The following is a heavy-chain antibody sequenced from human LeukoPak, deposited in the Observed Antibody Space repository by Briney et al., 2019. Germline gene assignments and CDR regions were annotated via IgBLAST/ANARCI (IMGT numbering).Heavy chain of an antibody. Sequence: SVKVSCKASGGTFSSYAISWVRQAPGQGLEWTGGIIPIFGTANYAQKFQGRVTITTDESTSTAYMELSSLGSEDTAVYYCAGREGGATTQLDYWGQGTLVTVSS. J-gene: IGHJ4*02. CDR2: IIPIFGTA. D-gene: IGHD1-26*01. CDR1: GGTFSSYA. V-gene: IGHV1-69*05. CDR3: AGREGGATTQLDY.